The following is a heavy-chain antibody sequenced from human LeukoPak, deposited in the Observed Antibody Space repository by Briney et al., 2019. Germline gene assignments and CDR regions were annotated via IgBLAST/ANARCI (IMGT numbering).Heavy chain of an antibody. J-gene: IGHJ4*02. CDR2: IVVGSGNT. Sequence: GASVKVSCKASGFTFTSSAVQWVRQARGRRLEWIGWIVVGSGNTNYAQKFQERVTIARDMSTSTAYMELSSLRSEDTAVYYCAADLAWGHYGYWGQGTLVTVSS. D-gene: IGHD3-16*01. V-gene: IGHV1-58*01. CDR1: GFTFTSSA. CDR3: AADLAWGHYGY.